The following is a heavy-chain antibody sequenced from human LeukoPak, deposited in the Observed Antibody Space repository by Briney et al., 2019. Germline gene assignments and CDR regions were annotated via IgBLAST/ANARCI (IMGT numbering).Heavy chain of an antibody. CDR2: IKQDGSEK. V-gene: IGHV3-7*04. Sequence: PGGSLRLSCAASGFIFSSYWMSWVRQAPGKGLEWVANIKQDGSEKYYVDSVKGRFTISRDNAKNSLYLQMNSLRAEDTAVYYCARGRLYSSGWTTYDAFDIWGQGTMVTVSS. CDR1: GFIFSSYW. D-gene: IGHD6-19*01. J-gene: IGHJ3*02. CDR3: ARGRLYSSGWTTYDAFDI.